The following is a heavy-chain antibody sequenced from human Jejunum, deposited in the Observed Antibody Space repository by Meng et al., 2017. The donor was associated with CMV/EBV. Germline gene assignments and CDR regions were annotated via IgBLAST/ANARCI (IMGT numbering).Heavy chain of an antibody. CDR1: E. D-gene: IGHD3-22*01. CDR3: ARVPMYYYDTTMGGGFDS. V-gene: IGHV4-30-4*08. CDR2: IYHSGSN. Sequence: EWTRIRQPRGKRLGWDEHIYHSGSNYHNPSLKSRLSTAEDTSKNQFSLKLSSETAADTAVYYCARVPMYYYDTTMGGGFDSWGQGALVTVSS. J-gene: IGHJ4*02.